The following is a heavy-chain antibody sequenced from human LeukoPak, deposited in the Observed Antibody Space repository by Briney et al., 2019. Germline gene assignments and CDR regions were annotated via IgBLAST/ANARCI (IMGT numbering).Heavy chain of an antibody. J-gene: IGHJ4*02. D-gene: IGHD2-21*02. V-gene: IGHV3-21*03. Sequence: GGSLRLSCAASGFTFSSYSMNWVRQAPGEGLEWVSSISSSNSSIYYADSVKGRFTISRDNAKNSLYLQMNSLRAEDTAVYYCARRVTPNSFDYWGQGTLVTVSS. CDR3: ARRVTPNSFDY. CDR1: GFTFSSYS. CDR2: ISSSNSSI.